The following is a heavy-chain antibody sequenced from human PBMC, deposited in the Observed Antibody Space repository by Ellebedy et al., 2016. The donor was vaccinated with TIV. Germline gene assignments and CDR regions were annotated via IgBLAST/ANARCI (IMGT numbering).Heavy chain of an antibody. CDR1: GSSIRSGYY. V-gene: IGHV4-61*01. CDR2: LYYSGST. Sequence: MPSETLSLTCSVSGSSIRSGYYWSWIRQPPGKGLEWVGYLYYSGSTNYNPSLKSRVTISLDTSKNQFSLKLTSVTAADTAVYYCASPRVAGPTRNAFHIWGQGTMLTVSS. J-gene: IGHJ3*02. CDR3: ASPRVAGPTRNAFHI. D-gene: IGHD1-26*01.